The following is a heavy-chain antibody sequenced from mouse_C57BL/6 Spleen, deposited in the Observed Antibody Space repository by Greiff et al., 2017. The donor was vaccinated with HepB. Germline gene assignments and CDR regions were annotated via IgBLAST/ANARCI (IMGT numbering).Heavy chain of an antibody. V-gene: IGHV14-4*01. CDR3: TTGTTVVAHDYAMDY. D-gene: IGHD1-1*01. J-gene: IGHJ4*01. CDR2: IDPENGDT. CDR1: GFNIKDDY. Sequence: EVQLQQSGAELVRPGASVKLSCTASGFNIKDDYMHWVKQRPEQGLEWIGWIDPENGDTEYASKFQGKATITADTSSNTAYLQLSSLTSEDTAVYYCTTGTTVVAHDYAMDYWGQGTSVTVSS.